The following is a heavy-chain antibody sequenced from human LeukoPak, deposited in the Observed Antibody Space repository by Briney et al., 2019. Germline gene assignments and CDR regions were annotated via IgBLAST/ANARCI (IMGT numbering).Heavy chain of an antibody. D-gene: IGHD5-12*01. V-gene: IGHV4-59*01. Sequence: SETLSLTRTVSGGSISGYYWSWIRQPPGRGLEWISYTDYRGGTNYNTSLQSRVTVSLDTSKNQFSLKVRSVTTADTAVYYCARGGPAPRPHTGSYLYWGQGTLVTVSS. CDR2: TDYRGGT. CDR3: ARGGPAPRPHTGSYLY. J-gene: IGHJ4*02. CDR1: GGSISGYY.